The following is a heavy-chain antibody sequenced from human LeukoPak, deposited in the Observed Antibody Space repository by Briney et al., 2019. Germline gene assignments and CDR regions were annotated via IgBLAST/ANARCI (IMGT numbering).Heavy chain of an antibody. CDR3: GGGGVLDF. CDR1: GFTFSSYW. D-gene: IGHD3-16*01. J-gene: IGHJ6*04. V-gene: IGHV3-7*03. CDR2: INHNGNVN. Sequence: GGSLRLSCAASGFTFSSYWMNWARQAPGKGLEWVASINHNGNVNYYVDSVKGRFTISRDNAKNSLYLQMSNLRAEDTAVYFCGGGGVLDFGGKGPTVPVSS.